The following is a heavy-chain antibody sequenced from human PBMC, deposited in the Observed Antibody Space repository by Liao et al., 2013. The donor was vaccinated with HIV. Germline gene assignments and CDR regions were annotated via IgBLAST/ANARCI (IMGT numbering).Heavy chain of an antibody. D-gene: IGHD5-24*01. Sequence: QVQLQQWGAGLLKPSETLSLTCAVYGGSFSGYYWSWIRQPPGKGLEWIGEINHSGSTNYNPSLKSRVTISIDTSKNQFSLKLSSVTAADTAVYYCARGRPGGYNFRYFDYWGQGTLVTVSS. CDR1: GGSFSGYY. CDR3: ARGRPGGYNFRYFDY. J-gene: IGHJ4*02. V-gene: IGHV4-34*01. CDR2: INHSGST.